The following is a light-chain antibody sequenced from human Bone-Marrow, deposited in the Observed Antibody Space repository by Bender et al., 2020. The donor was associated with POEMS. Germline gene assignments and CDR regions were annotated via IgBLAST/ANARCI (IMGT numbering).Light chain of an antibody. CDR1: SRDVGTYNL. CDR3: CSYAGSSTVV. Sequence: QSALTQPSSVSGSPGQSITISCTGTSRDVGTYNLVSWYQKHPGKAPKLIIYDVSERPSGVSNRWSGSKSGNTASLTISGLQGEDEANYYCCSYAGSSTVVFGGGTKLTVL. J-gene: IGLJ2*01. CDR2: DVS. V-gene: IGLV2-23*02.